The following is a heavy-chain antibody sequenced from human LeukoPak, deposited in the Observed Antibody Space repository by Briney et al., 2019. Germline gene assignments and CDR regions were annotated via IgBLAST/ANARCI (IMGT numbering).Heavy chain of an antibody. V-gene: IGHV4-59*01. CDR2: IYYSGST. CDR3: ARVGWLQLPYFDY. D-gene: IGHD5-24*01. CDR1: GGSISSYY. Sequence: SETLSLTCTVSGGSISSYYWSWIRQPPGKGLEWIGYIYYSGSTNYNSSLKSRVTISVDTSKNQFSLKLSSVTAADTAVYYCARVGWLQLPYFDYWGQGTLVTVSS. J-gene: IGHJ4*02.